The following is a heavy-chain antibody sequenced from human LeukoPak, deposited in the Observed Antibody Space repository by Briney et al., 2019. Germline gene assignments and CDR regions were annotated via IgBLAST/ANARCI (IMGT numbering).Heavy chain of an antibody. CDR1: GFSFTAYS. CDR3: ARRFDS. Sequence: GGSLRLSCAASGFSFTAYSMNWVRQAPGRGLEWISYIGPGGDIYYADSVTGRFTVSRDTAKNSLYLQMNGLRVEDTAVYYCARRFDSWGQGALVAVSS. J-gene: IGHJ4*02. V-gene: IGHV3-48*01. CDR2: IGPGGDI.